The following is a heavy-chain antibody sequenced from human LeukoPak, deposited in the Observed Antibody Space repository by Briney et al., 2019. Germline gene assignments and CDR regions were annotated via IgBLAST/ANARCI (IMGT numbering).Heavy chain of an antibody. CDR3: GSSSGWDDNFDY. Sequence: ASVKVSCKTSGYRFSDYYMHWVRQAPGQGLEWMGIINPSGGSTTYAQKFQGRVAMTRDTSISTAYMELSRLRSDDTDVYYCGSSSGWDDNFDYWGQGTLVTVSS. D-gene: IGHD6-19*01. J-gene: IGHJ4*02. CDR2: INPSGGST. V-gene: IGHV1-46*01. CDR1: GYRFSDYY.